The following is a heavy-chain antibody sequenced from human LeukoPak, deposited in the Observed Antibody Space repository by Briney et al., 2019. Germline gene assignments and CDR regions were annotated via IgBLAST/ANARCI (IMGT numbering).Heavy chain of an antibody. CDR3: ARDPRNGDYFFD. CDR2: INPSGGTT. Sequence: ASVKVSCKASGYTFTSYYMHWVGQAPGQGLEWMGIINPSGGTTTYAQKFQGRVTMTMDTSTSTDYMELCSLISEHTAVYYCARDPRNGDYFFDWGQGTLVTVSA. V-gene: IGHV1-46*01. J-gene: IGHJ4*02. CDR1: GYTFTSYY. D-gene: IGHD4-17*01.